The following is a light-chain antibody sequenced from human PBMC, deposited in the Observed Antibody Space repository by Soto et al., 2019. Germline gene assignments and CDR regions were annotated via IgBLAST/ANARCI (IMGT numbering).Light chain of an antibody. Sequence: DIQMTQSPSSLSASVGDRVTITCRASQGVNNYLAWYQQKPGKVPQLLIYSASTLHPGVPSRFSGSGSGTDFTLTISSLQPEDVATYYCQKFNSAPFTFGPGAKVDIK. CDR3: QKFNSAPFT. CDR2: SAS. CDR1: QGVNNY. J-gene: IGKJ3*01. V-gene: IGKV1-27*01.